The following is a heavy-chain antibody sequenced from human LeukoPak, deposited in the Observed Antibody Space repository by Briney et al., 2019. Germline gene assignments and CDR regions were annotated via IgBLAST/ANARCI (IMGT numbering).Heavy chain of an antibody. V-gene: IGHV1-3*04. D-gene: IGHD5-18*01. CDR2: INTGNGNT. CDR1: GYIFTSYP. J-gene: IGHJ4*02. Sequence: ASVKVSCKASGYIFTSYPIHWVRQAPGQRLEWMGWINTGNGNTKYSQKFEGRVTVTRDTSATADYMELSSLRSEDTAVYYCARDRAMADYWGQGTLVTVSS. CDR3: ARDRAMADY.